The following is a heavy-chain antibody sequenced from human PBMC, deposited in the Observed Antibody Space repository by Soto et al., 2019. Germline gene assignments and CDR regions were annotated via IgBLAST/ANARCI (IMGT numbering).Heavy chain of an antibody. V-gene: IGHV1-18*01. Sequence: QVQLVQSGAEVKKPGASVKVSCKASGYTFTSYGISWVRQAPGQGLEWMGWISAYNGNTNYAQKLQGRVTMTTDTXXSTAYMEVRSLRSDDTAVYYCAGGWFGEFVCYFDYWGQGPLVTVSS. CDR3: AGGWFGEFVCYFDY. D-gene: IGHD3-10*01. CDR2: ISAYNGNT. CDR1: GYTFTSYG. J-gene: IGHJ4*02.